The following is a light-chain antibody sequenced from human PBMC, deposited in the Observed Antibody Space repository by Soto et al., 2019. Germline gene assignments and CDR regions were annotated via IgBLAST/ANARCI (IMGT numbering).Light chain of an antibody. CDR3: LQSRKLPPT. J-gene: IGKJ5*01. V-gene: IGKV2D-29*02. CDR2: DVS. CDR1: QSLLHITGETF. Sequence: DVVMTQSPLSLSVTPGQPASISCKSSQSLLHITGETFLFWYLQKPGQSPQLLIYDVSTRVSGVPDRFSGSGSGTDFTLAISRLETDDVGIYYCLQSRKLPPTFGQGTRLEIE.